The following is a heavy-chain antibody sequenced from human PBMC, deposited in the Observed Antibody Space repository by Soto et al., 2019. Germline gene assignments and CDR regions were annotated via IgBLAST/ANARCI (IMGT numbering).Heavy chain of an antibody. CDR3: VQLWGIIGTTAY. D-gene: IGHD1-20*01. V-gene: IGHV3-23*01. J-gene: IGHJ4*01. CDR1: GFTFSSYP. CDR2: IRDGAGST. Sequence: EVQLSESGGGLVQPGGSLRLSCAASGFTFSSYPMSWVRQAPGKGLEWVSGIRDGAGSTSYADSVKGRFAISRDNSRNTLYLQMNSLRAEDTALYYCVQLWGIIGTTAYWGRGTLVTVSS.